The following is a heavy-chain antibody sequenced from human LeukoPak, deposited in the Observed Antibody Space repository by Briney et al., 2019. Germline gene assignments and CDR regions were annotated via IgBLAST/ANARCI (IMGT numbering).Heavy chain of an antibody. V-gene: IGHV3-7*01. Sequence: GGSLRLSCAASGFTFSSYWMSWVRQAPGKGLEWVANIKQDGSEKYYVDSVKGRFTISRDNSKNTLYLQMNSLRAEDTAVYYRAKDLALWFGESYYFDYWGQGTLVTVSS. CDR3: AKDLALWFGESYYFDY. CDR1: GFTFSSYW. D-gene: IGHD3-10*01. J-gene: IGHJ4*02. CDR2: IKQDGSEK.